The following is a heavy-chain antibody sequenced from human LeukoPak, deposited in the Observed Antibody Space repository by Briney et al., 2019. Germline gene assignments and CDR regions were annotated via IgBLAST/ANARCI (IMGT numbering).Heavy chain of an antibody. CDR1: GGSISSYY. J-gene: IGHJ4*02. D-gene: IGHD3-22*01. CDR3: AREDSSGYYAY. CDR2: LYYSGST. V-gene: IGHV4-59*01. Sequence: SETLSLTCTVSGGSISSYYWSWIRQPPGKGLEWIGYLYYSGSTNYNPSLKSRVTISVDTSKNQFSLKLSSVTAADTAVYYCAREDSSGYYAYWGQGTLVTVSS.